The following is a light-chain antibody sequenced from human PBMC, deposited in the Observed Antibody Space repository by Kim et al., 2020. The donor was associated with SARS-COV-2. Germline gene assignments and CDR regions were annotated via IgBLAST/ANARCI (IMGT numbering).Light chain of an antibody. J-gene: IGKJ2*01. CDR1: RSSSGTF. CDR3: QNHDTSPPSDS. CDR2: GAY. Sequence: PVDRVTLSCMASRSSSGTFLASYQQKPGPAPTLLIHGAYNMATGTPDRVSCIGSETDFTLTISRLEPEDFAVYYCQNHDTSPPSDSFGQGSKLEI. V-gene: IGKV3-20*01.